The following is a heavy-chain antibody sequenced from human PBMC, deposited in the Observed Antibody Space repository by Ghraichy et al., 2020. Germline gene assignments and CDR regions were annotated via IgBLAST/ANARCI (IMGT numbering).Heavy chain of an antibody. Sequence: SETLSLTCAVSGGSISSSNWWSWVRQPPGKGLEWIGEIYHSGSTNYNPSLKSRVTISVDKSKNQFSLKLSSVTAADTAVYYCARAPDQSGWFRELLMDVWGKGTTVTVSS. D-gene: IGHD3-10*01. CDR3: ARAPDQSGWFRELLMDV. J-gene: IGHJ6*03. CDR2: IYHSGST. V-gene: IGHV4-4*02. CDR1: GGSISSSNW.